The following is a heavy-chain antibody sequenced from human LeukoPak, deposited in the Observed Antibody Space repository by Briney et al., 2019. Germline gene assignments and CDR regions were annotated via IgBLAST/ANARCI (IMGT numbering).Heavy chain of an antibody. V-gene: IGHV1-24*01. Sequence: ASVKVSCKVSGYTLTELSMHWVRQAPGKGLEWMGGFDPEDGETIYAQKFQGRVTMTEDTSTDTAYMELSSLRSEDTAVDYCATVIKFWPLLYFQHWGQGTLVTVSS. J-gene: IGHJ1*01. CDR2: FDPEDGET. D-gene: IGHD3-16*02. CDR1: GYTLTELS. CDR3: ATVIKFWPLLYFQH.